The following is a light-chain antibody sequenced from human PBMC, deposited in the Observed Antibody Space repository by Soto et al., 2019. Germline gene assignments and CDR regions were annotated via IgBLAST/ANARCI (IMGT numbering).Light chain of an antibody. CDR3: CSYAGSYTLKV. CDR2: DVS. J-gene: IGLJ2*01. Sequence: QSALTQPRSVSGSPGQSVTISCTGTSSDVGGYNYVSWYQQHPGKAPKLMIYDVSKRPSGVPDRFSGSKSVNTASLTISGLQAEDEADYYCCSYAGSYTLKVFGGGTKLTVL. V-gene: IGLV2-11*01. CDR1: SSDVGGYNY.